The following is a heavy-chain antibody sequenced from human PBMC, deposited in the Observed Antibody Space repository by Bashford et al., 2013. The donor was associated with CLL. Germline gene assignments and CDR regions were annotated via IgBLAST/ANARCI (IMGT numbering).Heavy chain of an antibody. J-gene: IGHJ4*02. CDR3: ARDRYYDFWSGYYIFDY. Sequence: SQTLSLTCAISGDSVSSNSAAWNWIRQPPSRGLEWLGRTYYRSKWYNDYAVSVKSRITINPDTSKNQFSLQLNSVTPEDTAVYYCARDRYYDFWSGYYIFDYWGQGTLVTVSS. V-gene: IGHV6-1*01. CDR2: TYYRSKWYN. CDR1: GDSVSSNSAA. D-gene: IGHD3-3*01.